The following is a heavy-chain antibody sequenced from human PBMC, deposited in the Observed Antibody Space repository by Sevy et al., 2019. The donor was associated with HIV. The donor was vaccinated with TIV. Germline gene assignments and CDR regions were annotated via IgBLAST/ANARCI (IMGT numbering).Heavy chain of an antibody. CDR1: GLTFSSHA. Sequence: GGSLRLSCAASGLTFSSHAMHWVRQAPGKGLESVAVISHDGNIRYYGDSVKGRFTNSRDDSKNTLYLQMNSLTAEDTAVYYCARDLGYESSGYLPFFDPRGQGTLVTVSS. D-gene: IGHD3-22*01. J-gene: IGHJ5*02. CDR3: ARDLGYESSGYLPFFDP. CDR2: ISHDGNIR. V-gene: IGHV3-30-3*01.